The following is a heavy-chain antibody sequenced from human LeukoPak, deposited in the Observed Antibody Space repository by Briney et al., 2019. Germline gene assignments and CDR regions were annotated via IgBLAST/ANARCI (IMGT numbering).Heavy chain of an antibody. CDR1: GGSISSNNW. J-gene: IGHJ4*02. V-gene: IGHV4-4*02. D-gene: IGHD5-18*01. CDR3: ARDVGTALVTGDY. Sequence: PSKTLSLTCGVSGGSISSNNWWSWVRQPPGQGLEWIGGIYHSGSANYNPSLKSRVTISVDKSKNQLSLKLISVTAADTAVYYCARDVGTALVTGDYWGQGTLVTVSS. CDR2: IYHSGSA.